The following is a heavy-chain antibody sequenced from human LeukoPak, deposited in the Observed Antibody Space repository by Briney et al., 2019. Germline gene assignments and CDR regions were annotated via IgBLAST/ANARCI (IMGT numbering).Heavy chain of an antibody. CDR2: IYYSGST. Sequence: SETLSLTCTVSGGSISSYYWSWIRQSPGKGLEWIGYIYYSGSTNYNPSLKSRVTISVDTSKNQFSLKLSSVTAADTAVYYCARDRHFGDYRDYYYYYGMDVWGQGTTVTVSS. D-gene: IGHD4-17*01. CDR3: ARDRHFGDYRDYYYYYGMDV. J-gene: IGHJ6*02. V-gene: IGHV4-59*01. CDR1: GGSISSYY.